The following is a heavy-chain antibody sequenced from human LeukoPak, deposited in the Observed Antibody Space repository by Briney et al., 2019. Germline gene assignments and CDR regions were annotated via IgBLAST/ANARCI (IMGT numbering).Heavy chain of an antibody. V-gene: IGHV3-23*01. D-gene: IGHD6-19*01. J-gene: IGHJ4*02. CDR3: AKSPDVAGTGRFDY. CDR1: GFTFSSYA. Sequence: GGSLRLSCAGSGFTFSSYAMNWVRQAPGKGLEWVSGISGSGGSTYYADSVKGRFSISRDDSKNTLYLQMNSQRAEDTAVYYCAKSPDVAGTGRFDYWGQGTLVTVSS. CDR2: ISGSGGST.